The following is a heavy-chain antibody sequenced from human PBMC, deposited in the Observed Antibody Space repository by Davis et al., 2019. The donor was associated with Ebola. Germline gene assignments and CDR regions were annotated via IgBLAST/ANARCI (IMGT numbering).Heavy chain of an antibody. V-gene: IGHV1-46*01. CDR2: INPSGGST. J-gene: IGHJ4*02. Sequence: ASVKVSCKASGYTFTSYYMHWVRQAPGQGLEWMGIINPSGGSTSYAQKFQGRVTITADKSTSTVYMELSSLRSEDTAVYYCARAATVTFDYWGQGTLVTVSS. CDR3: ARAATVTFDY. CDR1: GYTFTSYY. D-gene: IGHD4-17*01.